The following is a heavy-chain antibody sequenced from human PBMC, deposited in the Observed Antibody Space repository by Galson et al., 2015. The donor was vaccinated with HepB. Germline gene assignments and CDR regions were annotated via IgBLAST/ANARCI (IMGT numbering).Heavy chain of an antibody. CDR1: GFTFEDYA. D-gene: IGHD3-10*01. J-gene: IGHJ6*02. CDR3: AQDLTYYYGSGSYFVGMDA. Sequence: SLRLSCAASGFTFEDYAMHWVRQVPGKGLEWVSGISWKSDFTGYADSVRGRFTIPRDNAKYSLYLQMNSLRTEDTALYYCAQDLTYYYGSGSYFVGMDAWGQGTTVTVS. CDR2: ISWKSDFT. V-gene: IGHV3-9*01.